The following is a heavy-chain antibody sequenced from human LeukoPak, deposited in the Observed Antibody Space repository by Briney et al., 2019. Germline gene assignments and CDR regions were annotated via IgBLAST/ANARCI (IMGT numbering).Heavy chain of an antibody. CDR3: GKSPGYTYGDHDPSAGLY. V-gene: IGHV3-23*05. CDR1: GFTFSSNA. CDR2: IDSGTSA. Sequence: GGSLRLSCAASGFTFSSNAMNWVRQAPGKGLEWVSSIDSGTSAYYGDSLKGRFTISRDNSKNTLYLQLNSLRAEDTAVYYCGKSPGYTYGDHDPSAGLYWGQGTLVTVSS. D-gene: IGHD4-17*01. J-gene: IGHJ4*02.